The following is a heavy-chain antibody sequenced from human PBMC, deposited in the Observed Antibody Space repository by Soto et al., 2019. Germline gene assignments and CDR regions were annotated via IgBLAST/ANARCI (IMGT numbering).Heavy chain of an antibody. CDR2: IWYDGSNK. D-gene: IGHD3-10*01. CDR1: GFTFSSYG. V-gene: IGHV3-33*01. Sequence: QVQLVESGGGVVQPGRSLRLSCAASGFTFSSYGMHWVRQAPGKGLEWVAVIWYDGSNKYYADSVKGRFTISRDNSKNTLYLQMNSLRAEDTAVYYCASTGGEFLRGAFDIWGQGTMVTVSS. CDR3: ASTGGEFLRGAFDI. J-gene: IGHJ3*02.